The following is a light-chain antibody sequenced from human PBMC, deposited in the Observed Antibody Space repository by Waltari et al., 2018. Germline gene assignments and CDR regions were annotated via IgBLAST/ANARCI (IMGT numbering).Light chain of an antibody. V-gene: IGKV1-5*03. Sequence: DIQMTQSPSTLSASVGDRVTITCRASQSISSWLAWYQQKPGKAPKLLIYKASSLESGVPSRFSGSGSGTEFTLTISSLQPDDFAIYYCQQYNSSPTFGQGTKVEIK. CDR1: QSISSW. CDR2: KAS. J-gene: IGKJ1*01. CDR3: QQYNSSPT.